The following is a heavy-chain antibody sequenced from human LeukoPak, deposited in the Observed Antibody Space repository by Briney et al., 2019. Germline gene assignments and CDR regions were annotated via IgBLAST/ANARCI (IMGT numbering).Heavy chain of an antibody. J-gene: IGHJ4*02. CDR2: IYTSGST. D-gene: IGHD5-24*01. V-gene: IGHV4-61*02. CDR3: AREDGYRYYFDY. Sequence: SETLSLTCTVSGGSISSGSYYWSWIRQPAGGGLEWIGSIYTSGSTNYNPSLKSRVPISVNTSKNQFSLKLSSVTAADTAVYYCAREDGYRYYFDYWGQGTLVTVSS. CDR1: GGSISSGSYY.